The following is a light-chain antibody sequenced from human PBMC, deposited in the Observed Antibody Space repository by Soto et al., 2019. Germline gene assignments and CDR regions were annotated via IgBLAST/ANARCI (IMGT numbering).Light chain of an antibody. V-gene: IGKV3-20*01. Sequence: EIVLTQSPGTLSLPPGERATLSCRASQSVRSNFLAWYQQKPGQAPRLLIYGASNRATGIPDRFSGSGSGTDSTLTITRLEPEDFAMYYCQRYDSLRTFGQGTKVDIK. CDR2: GAS. CDR3: QRYDSLRT. J-gene: IGKJ1*01. CDR1: QSVRSNF.